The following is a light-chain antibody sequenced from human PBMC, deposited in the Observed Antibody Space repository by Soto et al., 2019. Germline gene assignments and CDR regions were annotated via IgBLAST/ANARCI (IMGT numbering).Light chain of an antibody. CDR1: EILSGFY. J-gene: IGKJ2*01. V-gene: IGKV3-20*01. CDR3: QQYGNSPPYT. CDR2: GAS. Sequence: EVVLTQSPGTLSLSPGESATLSCRASEILSGFYLAWYQQKPGQAPRLLIYGASTRATGIPDRFSGSGSGSDFTLTISRLEPEDFALYYCQQYGNSPPYTFGQGTKLEIK.